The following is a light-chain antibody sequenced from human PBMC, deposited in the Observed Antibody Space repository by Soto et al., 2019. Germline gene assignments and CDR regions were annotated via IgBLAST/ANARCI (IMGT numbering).Light chain of an antibody. CDR2: DVS. J-gene: IGLJ1*01. CDR3: SSYTSSSTL. CDR1: SCDVGGYNY. Sequence: QRARTQPASGSRFHGHSSTISCTGTSCDVGGYNYVSWYQQHPGKAPKLMIYDVSNRPSGVSNRFSGSKSGNTASLTISGLQAEDEADYYCSSYTSSSTLFGTGTKVTV. V-gene: IGLV2-14*01.